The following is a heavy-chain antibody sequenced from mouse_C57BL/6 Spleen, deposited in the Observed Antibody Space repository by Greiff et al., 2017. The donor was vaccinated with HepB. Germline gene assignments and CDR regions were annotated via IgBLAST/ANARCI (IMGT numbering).Heavy chain of an antibody. Sequence: EVMLVESGGGLVKPGGSLKLSCAASGFTFSDYGMHWVRQAPEKGLEWVAYISSGSSTIYYADTVKGRFTISRDNAKNTLFLQMTSLRSEDTAMYYCARSYSNYRGYFDYWGQGTTLTVSS. V-gene: IGHV5-17*01. J-gene: IGHJ2*01. D-gene: IGHD2-5*01. CDR3: ARSYSNYRGYFDY. CDR2: ISSGSSTI. CDR1: GFTFSDYG.